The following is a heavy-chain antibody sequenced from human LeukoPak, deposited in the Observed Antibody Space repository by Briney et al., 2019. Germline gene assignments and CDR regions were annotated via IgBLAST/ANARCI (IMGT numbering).Heavy chain of an antibody. CDR2: ISSNGGMT. V-gene: IGHV3-64D*09. CDR3: VKLSSRVSQTIDY. CDR1: GFTFSSYA. J-gene: IGHJ4*02. Sequence: GGSLRLSCAASGFTFSSYAMNWVRQAPGKGLEYVSGISSNGGMTFYVDSVKGRFSISRDNSKNTLYLQMSSLGAEDTAVYYCVKLSSRVSQTIDYWGQGTLVTVSS. D-gene: IGHD6-19*01.